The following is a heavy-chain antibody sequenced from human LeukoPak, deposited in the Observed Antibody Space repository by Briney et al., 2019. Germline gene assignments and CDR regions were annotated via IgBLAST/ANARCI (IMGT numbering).Heavy chain of an antibody. J-gene: IGHJ4*02. CDR3: AKEVVVDYYFDY. CDR1: GFTFSSYG. D-gene: IGHD2-15*01. V-gene: IGHV3-23*01. Sequence: SGGSVRLSCAASGFTFSSYGMSWVRQAPGKGLEWVSAISGSGGSTYYADSVKGRFTISRDNSKNTLYLQMNSLRAEDTAVYYCAKEVVVDYYFDYWGQGTLVTVSS. CDR2: ISGSGGST.